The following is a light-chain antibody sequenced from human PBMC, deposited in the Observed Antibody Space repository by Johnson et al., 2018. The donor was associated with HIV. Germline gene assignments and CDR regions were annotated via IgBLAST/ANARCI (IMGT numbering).Light chain of an antibody. V-gene: IGLV1-51*02. CDR1: SSNIGNYF. CDR3: GIWDASLSPHYV. Sequence: QPVLTQPPSVSAAPGQKVTISCSGGSSNIGNYFVSWYQQLPGAAPRLVIYEDNKRPSGIPDRFSGSKSGASATLGITGLQTGDEANYYCGIWDASLSPHYVFGTGTTITVL. CDR2: EDN. J-gene: IGLJ1*01.